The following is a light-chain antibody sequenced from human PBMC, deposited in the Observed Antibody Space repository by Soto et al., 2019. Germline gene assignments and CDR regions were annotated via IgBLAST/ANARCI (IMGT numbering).Light chain of an antibody. CDR2: AAS. V-gene: IGKV1-12*01. CDR1: QGISSW. CDR3: LQDVNYPWT. J-gene: IGKJ1*01. Sequence: DIQMTQSPSSVSASVGDRFTIACRASQGISSWLAWYQQKPGKAPKLLIYAASSLQSGVPSRFSGSGSGTDFTLAISSLQPEDSATYYCLQDVNYPWTFGQGTKVDIK.